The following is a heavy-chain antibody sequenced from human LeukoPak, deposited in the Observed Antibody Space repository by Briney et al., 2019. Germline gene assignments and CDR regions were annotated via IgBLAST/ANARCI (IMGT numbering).Heavy chain of an antibody. CDR3: ARSGVVVGATSPFDY. Sequence: SETLSLTCTVSGGSISSYYWSWIRQPPGKGLEWIGYIYYSGSTNYNPSLKSRATISVDTSKNQFSLKLSSVTAADTAVYYCARSGVVVGATSPFDYWGQGTLVTVSS. J-gene: IGHJ4*02. CDR1: GGSISSYY. D-gene: IGHD1-26*01. CDR2: IYYSGST. V-gene: IGHV4-59*01.